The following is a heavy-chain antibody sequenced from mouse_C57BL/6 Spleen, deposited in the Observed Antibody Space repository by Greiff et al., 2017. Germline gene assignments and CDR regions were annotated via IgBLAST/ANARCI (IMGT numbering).Heavy chain of an antibody. CDR1: GFTFSSYA. J-gene: IGHJ2*01. Sequence: EVKLVESGEGLVKPGGSLKLSCAASGFTFSSYAMSWVRQTPETRLEWVAYISSGGDYIYYADTVKGRFTISRDNARNTLYLQMSSLKSEDTAMYYCTRDHITTVVAPFFDYWGQGTTLTVSS. CDR2: ISSGGDYI. D-gene: IGHD1-1*01. CDR3: TRDHITTVVAPFFDY. V-gene: IGHV5-9-1*02.